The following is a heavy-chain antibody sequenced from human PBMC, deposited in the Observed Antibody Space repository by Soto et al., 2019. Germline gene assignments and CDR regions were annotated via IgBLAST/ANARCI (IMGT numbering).Heavy chain of an antibody. J-gene: IGHJ4*02. Sequence: QVQLQQWGTGLLKPSETLSLTCAVYGGSFSGYYWSWIRQPPGKGLEWIGEINHSGSTNYNPSLKSRVTISVDTSKHQFSLTPSSVTAADTAVYYCARCYCGSGSKDFDFWGQGPLVTVSA. D-gene: IGHD3-10*01. CDR2: INHSGST. CDR1: GGSFSGYY. CDR3: ARCYCGSGSKDFDF. V-gene: IGHV4-34*01.